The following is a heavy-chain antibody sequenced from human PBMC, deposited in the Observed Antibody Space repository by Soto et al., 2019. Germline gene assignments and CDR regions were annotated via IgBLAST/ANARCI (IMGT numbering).Heavy chain of an antibody. CDR2: INAGNGNT. J-gene: IGHJ5*02. D-gene: IGHD2-2*01. CDR1: GYTFTSYA. V-gene: IGHV1-3*01. CDR3: ARGYCSSTSCPLS. Sequence: ASVKVSCKASGYTFTSYAMHWVRQAPGQRLEWMGWINAGNGNTKYSQKFQGRVTITRDTSASTAYMELSSLRSEDTAVYYCARGYCSSTSCPLSWGQGTLVTVS.